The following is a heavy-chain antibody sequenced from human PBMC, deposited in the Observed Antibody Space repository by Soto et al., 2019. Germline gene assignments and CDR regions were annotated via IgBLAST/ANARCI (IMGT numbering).Heavy chain of an antibody. CDR1: GGTFSSYA. J-gene: IGHJ3*02. V-gene: IGHV1-69*06. D-gene: IGHD3-22*01. CDR2: VIPIFGTA. CDR3: ASPRVAVVAITSAFDI. Sequence: QVQLVQSGAEVKKPGSSVKVSCKASGGTFSSYAISWVRQAPGQGLEWMGGVIPIFGTANYAQKFQGRVTITADKSTSTAYMELSSLRSEDTAVYYCASPRVAVVAITSAFDIWGQGTMVTVSS.